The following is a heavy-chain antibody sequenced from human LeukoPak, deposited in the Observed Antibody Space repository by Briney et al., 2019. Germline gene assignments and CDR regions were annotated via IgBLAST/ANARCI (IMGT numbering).Heavy chain of an antibody. Sequence: ASVTVSCKASGYTFTGYFMHWVRQAPGQGLEWMGWINPNSGDTNHAQKFQGRVTMTRDTSISTAYMELNRLRSDDTAVYYCAMTDLTYCFDYWGQGTLVTVSS. CDR3: AMTDLTYCFDY. J-gene: IGHJ4*02. V-gene: IGHV1-2*02. CDR1: GYTFTGYF. D-gene: IGHD2-21*02. CDR2: INPNSGDT.